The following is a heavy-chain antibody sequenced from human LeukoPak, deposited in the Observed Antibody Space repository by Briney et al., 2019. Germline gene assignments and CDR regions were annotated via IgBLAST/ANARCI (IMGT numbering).Heavy chain of an antibody. CDR3: AREGCSGGSCYYYYYYYMDV. V-gene: IGHV4-4*07. Sequence: SETLSLTCTVSGGSISSYYWSWIRQPAGKGLEWIGRIYTSGSTNYNPSLKSRVTMSVDTSKNQFSLKLSSVTAADTAVYYCAREGCSGGSCYYYYYYYMDVWGQGTTVTVSS. D-gene: IGHD2-15*01. J-gene: IGHJ6*03. CDR1: GGSISSYY. CDR2: IYTSGST.